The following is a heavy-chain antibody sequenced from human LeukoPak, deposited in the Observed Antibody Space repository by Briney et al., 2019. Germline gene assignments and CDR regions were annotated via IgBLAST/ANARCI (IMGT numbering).Heavy chain of an antibody. J-gene: IGHJ4*02. D-gene: IGHD5-12*01. Sequence: SETLSLTCTVSGYSISNGYYWVWIRQTPGKGLEWIASVSHRGSTYYNPSLKSRVSISIDTSKNQFSLKVDSVTAADTAVYYCARDRHKLVDIVAGILDYWGQGTLVTVSS. CDR3: ARDRHKLVDIVAGILDY. CDR1: GYSISNGYY. CDR2: VSHRGST. V-gene: IGHV4-38-2*02.